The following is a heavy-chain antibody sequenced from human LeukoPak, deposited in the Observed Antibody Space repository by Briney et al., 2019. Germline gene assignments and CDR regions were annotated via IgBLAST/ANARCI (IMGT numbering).Heavy chain of an antibody. V-gene: IGHV3-7*01. D-gene: IGHD1-26*01. J-gene: IGHJ6*03. Sequence: GGSLRLSCAASGFSFSSFRMSWVRQAPGKGLEWVANIKQDRSEKYYVDSVKGRFTISRDNAKNSLYLQMDSLRAEDTAVYYCARDPYSGNYGAYYYYYMDVWGKGTTVTISS. CDR1: GFSFSSFR. CDR2: IKQDRSEK. CDR3: ARDPYSGNYGAYYYYYMDV.